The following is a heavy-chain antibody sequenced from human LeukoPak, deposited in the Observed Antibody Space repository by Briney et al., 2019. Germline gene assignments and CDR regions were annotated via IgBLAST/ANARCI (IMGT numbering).Heavy chain of an antibody. CDR2: ISGSGGST. Sequence: GGSLRLSCAASGFTFSSYAMSWVRQAPGKGLEWVSAISGSGGSTYYAGSVKGRFTISRDNSKNTLYLQMNSLRAEDTAVYYCAKDEGSSGWYGDYWGQGTLVTVSS. V-gene: IGHV3-23*01. CDR1: GFTFSSYA. J-gene: IGHJ4*02. D-gene: IGHD6-19*01. CDR3: AKDEGSSGWYGDY.